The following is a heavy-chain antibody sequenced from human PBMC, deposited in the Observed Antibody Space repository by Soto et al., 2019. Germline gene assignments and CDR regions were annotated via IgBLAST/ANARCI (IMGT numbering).Heavy chain of an antibody. CDR2: IYDSGST. V-gene: IGHV4-30-4*01. CDR1: GGSISTGGHY. D-gene: IGHD4-17*01. Sequence: PSETLSLTCTVSGGSISTGGHYWSWIRQPPGKGLEWIGYIYDSGSTYYNPSLKSRVTISVDTSKNQFSLRLSSVTAADTAVYYCAREVIPLTTDWYFDLWGRGTLVTVSS. CDR3: AREVIPLTTDWYFDL. J-gene: IGHJ2*01.